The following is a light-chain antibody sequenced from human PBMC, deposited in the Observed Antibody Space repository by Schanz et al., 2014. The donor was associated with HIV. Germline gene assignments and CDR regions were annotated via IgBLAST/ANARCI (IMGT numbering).Light chain of an antibody. J-gene: IGKJ5*01. V-gene: IGKV3-15*01. CDR2: DGA. CDR1: LSISFN. Sequence: EIVLTQSPATLSVSPGEGATLSCRASLSISFNLAWYQQKPGQAPKLLIYDGATRATGIPARFSGRRSGTHFTLTINSLQSEDFAVYFCQQYNLWPVTFGQGTRLEIK. CDR3: QQYNLWPVT.